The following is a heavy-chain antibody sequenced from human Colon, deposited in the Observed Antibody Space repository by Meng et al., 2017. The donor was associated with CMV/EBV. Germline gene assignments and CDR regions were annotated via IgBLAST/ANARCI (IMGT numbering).Heavy chain of an antibody. Sequence: ASVTVSCKTSGYSFTDYYIHWVRQAPGQGLEWMGWINPNSGGTARARKFQGRVTLTSDTSTNTAYMELRSLRSDDTALYYCARERTTTTQSAFAIWGQGTKVTVSS. V-gene: IGHV1-2*02. CDR3: ARERTTTTQSAFAI. CDR2: INPNSGGT. J-gene: IGHJ3*02. D-gene: IGHD1-1*01. CDR1: GYSFTDYY.